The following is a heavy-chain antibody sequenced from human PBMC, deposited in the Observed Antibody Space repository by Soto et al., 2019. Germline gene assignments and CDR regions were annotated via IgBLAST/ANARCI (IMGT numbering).Heavy chain of an antibody. J-gene: IGHJ4*02. Sequence: SETLSLTCAVSSASIISSGTWSSWVRQPPGKGLEWIGEIYYSGSTNYNPSLKSRVTISVDKSKNQFSLKLNSVTAADTAVYYCARGRGFDYWGQGALVTVSS. V-gene: IGHV4-4*02. CDR1: SASIISSGTW. CDR3: ARGRGFDY. CDR2: IYYSGST.